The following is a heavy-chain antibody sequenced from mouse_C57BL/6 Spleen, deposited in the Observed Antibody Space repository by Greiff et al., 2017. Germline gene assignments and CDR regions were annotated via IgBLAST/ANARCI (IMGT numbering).Heavy chain of an antibody. Sequence: EVQLVESGGGLVQPKGSLKLSCAASGFSFNTYAMNWVRQAPGKGLEWVARIRSKSNNYATYYADSVKDRFTISRDDSESMLYLQMNNLKTEDTAMYYCVRHYGNYWFAYWGQGTLVTVSA. J-gene: IGHJ3*01. V-gene: IGHV10-1*01. CDR2: IRSKSNNYAT. D-gene: IGHD2-1*01. CDR1: GFSFNTYA. CDR3: VRHYGNYWFAY.